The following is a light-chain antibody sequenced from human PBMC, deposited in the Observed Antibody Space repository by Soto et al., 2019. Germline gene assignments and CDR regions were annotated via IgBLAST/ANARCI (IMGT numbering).Light chain of an antibody. V-gene: IGKV2-28*01. CDR1: QSLLHSNAYNY. CDR3: MQALQTPYT. Sequence: DIVMTQSPLSLPVTPGEPASFSCRSSQSLLHSNAYNYLDWYLQNPGQSPQLLIYLGSNRASGVPDRFSGSGSGTDFTLKISRVEAEDVGVYYCMQALQTPYTFGQGTKLEIK. CDR2: LGS. J-gene: IGKJ2*01.